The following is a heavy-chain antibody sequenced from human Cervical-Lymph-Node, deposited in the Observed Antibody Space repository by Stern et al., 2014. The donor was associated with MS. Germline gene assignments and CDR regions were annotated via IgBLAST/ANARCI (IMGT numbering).Heavy chain of an antibody. J-gene: IGHJ3*02. CDR2: TNPNSGGT. CDR3: ARGGRSSGWSPPDAFDI. CDR1: GYTFTDYY. D-gene: IGHD6-19*01. Sequence: VQLLQSGAEGKKPGASVKGSCKASGYTFTDYYIHWVRQAPGQGLEWLGWTNPNSGGTKHAQKFQGWVTMTRDTSLSTAYMDLSRLRSDDTAVYYCARGGRSSGWSPPDAFDIWGQGTMVTVSS. V-gene: IGHV1-2*04.